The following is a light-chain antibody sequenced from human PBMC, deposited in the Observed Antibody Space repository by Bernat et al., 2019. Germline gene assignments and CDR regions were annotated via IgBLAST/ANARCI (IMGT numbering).Light chain of an antibody. J-gene: IGLJ1*01. V-gene: IGLV2-23*01. Sequence: QSALTQPASVSGSPGQSITISCTGTSSDVGTYKFVSWYQQHPGKVPKVMIYEGSKRPSGVSNRFSGSKSGDTASLTISGLQAEDEADYYCCSYAGSSTFYAFGSGTKVTVL. CDR3: CSYAGSSTFYA. CDR1: SSDVGTYKF. CDR2: EGS.